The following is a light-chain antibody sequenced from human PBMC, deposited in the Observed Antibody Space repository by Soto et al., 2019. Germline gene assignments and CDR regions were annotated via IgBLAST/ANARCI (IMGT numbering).Light chain of an antibody. Sequence: QSALTQPASVSGSPGQSITISCIGTSSHVGSYNLVSWYQQHTGKAPKLMIYEGSKRPSGVSNRFSGSKSGNTASLTISGLQAEDEADYYCCSYAGSSTFVVFGGGTKLTVL. CDR2: EGS. CDR3: CSYAGSSTFVV. J-gene: IGLJ2*01. CDR1: SSHVGSYNL. V-gene: IGLV2-23*01.